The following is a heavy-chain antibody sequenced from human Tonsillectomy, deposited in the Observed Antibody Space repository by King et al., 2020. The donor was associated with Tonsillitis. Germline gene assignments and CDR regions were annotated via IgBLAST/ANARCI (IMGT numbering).Heavy chain of an antibody. CDR1: GFTFSTYD. CDR2: ISYHGSDK. CDR3: VRGSDGTLIGSLY. V-gene: IGHV3-30*04. Sequence: VQLVESGGGVVKPGTSLRLSCAASGFTFSTYDMHWVRQTPGKGLEWVALISYHGSDKYYADSVKGRFTISRDNSKNILHLQINSLSVEDTAVYYCVRGSDGTLIGSLYWGQGPLVTVSS. J-gene: IGHJ4*02. D-gene: IGHD3-9*01.